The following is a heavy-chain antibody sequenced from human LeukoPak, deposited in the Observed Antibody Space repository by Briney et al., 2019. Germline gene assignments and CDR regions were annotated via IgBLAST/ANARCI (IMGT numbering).Heavy chain of an antibody. V-gene: IGHV3-48*03. CDR2: ISSSGSTI. CDR1: GFTFSSYE. J-gene: IGHJ4*02. CDR3: AKDHLMTTVNTPFDY. Sequence: GGSLRLSCAASGFTFSSYEMNWVRQAPGKGLEWVSYISSSGSTIYYADSVKGRFTISRDNSKNTLYLQMNSLRAEDTAVYYCAKDHLMTTVNTPFDYWGQGTLVTVSS. D-gene: IGHD4-11*01.